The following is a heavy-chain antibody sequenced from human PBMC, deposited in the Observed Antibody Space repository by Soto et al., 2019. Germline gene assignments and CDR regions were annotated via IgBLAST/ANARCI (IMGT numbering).Heavy chain of an antibody. CDR3: VRDYYDTSGYPNTFDM. CDR2: IGSRTSDI. V-gene: IGHV3-21*01. Sequence: GGSLRLSWAASGFTLSRHTMNGVRQAPGKGLEWVSFIGSRTSDIYYADSVKGRFTISRDNAKNSLYLDLTRLRAEDTAVYFCVRDYYDTSGYPNTFDMWGQGTMVTVSS. J-gene: IGHJ3*02. CDR1: GFTLSRHT. D-gene: IGHD3-22*01.